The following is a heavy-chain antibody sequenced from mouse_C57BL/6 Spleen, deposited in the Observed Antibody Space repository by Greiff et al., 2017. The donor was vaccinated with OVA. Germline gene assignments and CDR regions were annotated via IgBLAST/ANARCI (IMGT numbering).Heavy chain of an antibody. CDR1: GFTFSDYY. D-gene: IGHD2-4*01. J-gene: IGHJ1*03. V-gene: IGHV5-16*01. CDR3: ARDRAIYYDYLTGYFDV. Sequence: EVKLMESEGGLVQPGSSMKLSCTASGFTFSDYYMAWVRQVPEKGLEWVANINYDGSSTYYLDSLKSRFIISRDNAKNILYLQMSSLKSEDTATYYCARDRAIYYDYLTGYFDVWGTGTTVTVSS. CDR2: INYDGSST.